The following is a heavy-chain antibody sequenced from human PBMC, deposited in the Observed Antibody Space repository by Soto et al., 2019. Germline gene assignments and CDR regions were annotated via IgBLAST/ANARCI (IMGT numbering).Heavy chain of an antibody. J-gene: IGHJ6*02. CDR1: GGSISSYY. CDR3: ARGGGYDFYYYYYYGMDV. CDR2: IYYSGST. D-gene: IGHD5-12*01. V-gene: IGHV4-59*01. Sequence: PSETLSLTCTVSGGSISSYYWSWIRQPPGKGLEWIGYIYYSGSTNYNPSLKSRVTISVDTSKNQFSLKLSSVTAADTAVYYCARGGGYDFYYYYYYGMDVWGQGTTVTVSS.